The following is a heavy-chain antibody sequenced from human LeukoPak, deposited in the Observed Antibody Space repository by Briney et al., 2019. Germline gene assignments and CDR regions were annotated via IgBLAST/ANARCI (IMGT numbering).Heavy chain of an antibody. Sequence: SETLSLTCTVSGGSINGGNYYWTWIRQPAGKGLEWIGRISPSGSTNYNPSLTSRVTISVDTSKNQFSLKLSFVTAADTAVYYCARVSYQEGVDYWGQGTLVTFSS. CDR1: GGSINGGNYY. V-gene: IGHV4-61*02. CDR2: ISPSGST. J-gene: IGHJ4*02. D-gene: IGHD2-2*01. CDR3: ARVSYQEGVDY.